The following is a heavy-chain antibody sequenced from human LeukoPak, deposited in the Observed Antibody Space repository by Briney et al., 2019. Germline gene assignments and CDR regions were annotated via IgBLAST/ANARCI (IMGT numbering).Heavy chain of an antibody. CDR3: ARLGLESPVAAAI. CDR1: GYTFTSYG. D-gene: IGHD2-15*01. Sequence: ASVKVSCKASGYTFTSYGISWVRQATGQGLEWMGWMNPNTGNIGSAQKFQGRVTITRNTSISTAYMELSSLRSEDTAVYYCARLGLESPVAAAIWGQGALVTVSS. J-gene: IGHJ4*02. CDR2: MNPNTGNI. V-gene: IGHV1-8*03.